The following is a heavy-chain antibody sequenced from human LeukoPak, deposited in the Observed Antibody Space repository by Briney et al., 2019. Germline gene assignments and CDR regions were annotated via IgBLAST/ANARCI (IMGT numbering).Heavy chain of an antibody. V-gene: IGHV3-64D*06. Sequence: GGSLRLSCSASGFTFSTYVMHWVRQAPGKGLEYVSAISSNGDNTYYADSVKGRFTISRDNSKNTLYLQMSRLRADDTAVYYCVRGTGYWGQGTLVSVSS. CDR1: GFTFSTYV. CDR3: VRGTGY. CDR2: ISSNGDNT. J-gene: IGHJ4*02.